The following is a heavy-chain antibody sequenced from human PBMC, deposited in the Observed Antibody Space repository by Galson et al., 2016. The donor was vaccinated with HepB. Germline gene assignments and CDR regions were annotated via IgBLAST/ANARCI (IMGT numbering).Heavy chain of an antibody. V-gene: IGHV3-23*01. CDR3: ATDNLAYCGADCYS. Sequence: SLRLSCAASGFTFSHFAMSWVRQAPGKGLEWFSAISAGADRSYYADSVKGRFTISRDNSKNTLYLQMNSLRTEDTAVYYCATDNLAYCGADCYSWGQGTRVTVSS. CDR1: GFTFSHFA. J-gene: IGHJ5*02. CDR2: ISAGADRS. D-gene: IGHD2-21*02.